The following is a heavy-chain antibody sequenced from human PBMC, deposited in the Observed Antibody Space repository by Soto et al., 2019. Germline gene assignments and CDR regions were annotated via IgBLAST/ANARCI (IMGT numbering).Heavy chain of an antibody. CDR1: GGSFTYT. CDR3: ARESRGNTKGDAFDI. D-gene: IGHD1-1*01. J-gene: IGHJ3*02. CDR2: IIPIFGTT. V-gene: IGHV1-69*13. Sequence: SVKVSCKASGGSFTYTLSWVRQAPGQGLEWMGGIIPIFGTTNYAQKLQGRVTMTADASTSTAYMELRSLRSDDTAVYYCARESRGNTKGDAFDIWGQGTMVTVSS.